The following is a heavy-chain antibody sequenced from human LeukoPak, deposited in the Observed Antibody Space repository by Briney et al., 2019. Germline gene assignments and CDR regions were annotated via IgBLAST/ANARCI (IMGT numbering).Heavy chain of an antibody. CDR3: ASLLPTTVTTLGHDY. J-gene: IGHJ4*02. Sequence: GGTLRLSCAASGFIFSHYGMNWVRQAPGKGLEWVSGITSRSTTYYADSVKGRFTISRDNSKNTLYLQMNSLRAEDTAVYYCASLLPTTVTTLGHDYWGQGTLVTVSS. CDR1: GFIFSHYG. D-gene: IGHD4-17*01. V-gene: IGHV3-23*01. CDR2: ITSRSTT.